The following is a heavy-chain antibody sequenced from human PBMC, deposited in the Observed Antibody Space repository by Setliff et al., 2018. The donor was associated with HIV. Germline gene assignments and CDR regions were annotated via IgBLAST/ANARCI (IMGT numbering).Heavy chain of an antibody. Sequence: SETLSLTCSVSGGSISRNSWSWIRQPPGKGLEWIGYIHSSGRTKYNPSLKSRLTISVDKSNNQFSLKLSSVTPAHPAAYYCPRARAASGTTGTLYSGGSISLNYWG. CDR1: GGSISRNS. V-gene: IGHV4-59*01. CDR2: IHSSGRT. J-gene: IGHJ4*01. D-gene: IGHD2-8*01. CDR3: PRARAASGTTGTLYSGGSISLNY.